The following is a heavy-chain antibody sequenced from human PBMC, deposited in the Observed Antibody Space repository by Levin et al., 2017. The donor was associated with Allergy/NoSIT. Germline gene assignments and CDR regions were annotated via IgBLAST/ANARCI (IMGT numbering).Heavy chain of an antibody. CDR2: IYYSGST. Sequence: SETLSLTCTVSGGSISSYYWSWIRQPPGKGLEWIGYIYYSGSTNYNPSLKSRVTISVDTSKNQFSLKLSSVTAADTAVYYCARGTDSGYDHYFDYWGQGTLVTVSS. CDR1: GGSISSYY. CDR3: ARGTDSGYDHYFDY. D-gene: IGHD5-12*01. V-gene: IGHV4-59*01. J-gene: IGHJ4*02.